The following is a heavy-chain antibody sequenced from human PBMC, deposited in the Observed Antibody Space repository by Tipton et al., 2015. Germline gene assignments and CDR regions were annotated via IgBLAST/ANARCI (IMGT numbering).Heavy chain of an antibody. CDR3: ATDRSIDMVRGAPRLSHDFYGMDF. V-gene: IGHV3-7*01. Sequence: GSLRLSCAASGFTFSSFWMSWVRQAPGKGLEWVANIKQDESEKYYVDSVRGRFTISRDNAKNSLYLQMNSLRAEDTAVYYCATDRSIDMVRGAPRLSHDFYGMDFWGRGTTITVSS. CDR1: GFTFSSFW. D-gene: IGHD3-10*01. CDR2: IKQDESEK. J-gene: IGHJ6*02.